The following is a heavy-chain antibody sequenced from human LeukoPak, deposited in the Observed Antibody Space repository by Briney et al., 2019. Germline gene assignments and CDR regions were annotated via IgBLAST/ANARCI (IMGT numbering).Heavy chain of an antibody. V-gene: IGHV3-11*01. Sequence: PGGSLRLSCAASGLRFSGQYMIRLRQAPGKGLEWVAFISGSGTDTFYADSVKGRFFIPKDNTRDSLSLQMNSLSAEDTAMYYCASGTIVGARGADNWGQGTLVTVSS. J-gene: IGHJ4*02. CDR2: ISGSGTDT. CDR1: GLRFSGQY. D-gene: IGHD1-26*01. CDR3: ASGTIVGARGADN.